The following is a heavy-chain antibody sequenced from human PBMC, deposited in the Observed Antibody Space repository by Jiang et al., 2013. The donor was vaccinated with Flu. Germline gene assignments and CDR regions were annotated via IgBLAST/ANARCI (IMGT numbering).Heavy chain of an antibody. CDR1: GGSISSYY. J-gene: IGHJ6*02. V-gene: IGHV4-59*01. Sequence: LLKPSETLSLTCTVSGGSISSYYWSWIRQPPGKGLEWIGYIYYSGSTNYNPSLKSRVTISVDTSKNQFSLKLSSVTAADTAVYYCARSIPYYSNSYYYYYYGMDVWGQGTTVTVSS. CDR2: IYYSGST. D-gene: IGHD4-11*01. CDR3: ARSIPYYSNSYYYYYYGMDV.